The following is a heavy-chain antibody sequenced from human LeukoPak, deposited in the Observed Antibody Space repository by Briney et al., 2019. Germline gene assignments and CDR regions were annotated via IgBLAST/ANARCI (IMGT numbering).Heavy chain of an antibody. D-gene: IGHD2-2*01. V-gene: IGHV4-61*02. CDR3: ARDLDCSSTSCFLGNWFDP. Sequence: SQTLSLTCTVSGGSISSGSYYWSWIRQPAGKGLEWIGRIYTSGSTNYNPSLKSRVTMSVDTSKNQFSLKLSSVTAADTAVYYCARDLDCSSTSCFLGNWFDPWGQGTLVTVSS. CDR1: GGSISSGSYY. CDR2: IYTSGST. J-gene: IGHJ5*02.